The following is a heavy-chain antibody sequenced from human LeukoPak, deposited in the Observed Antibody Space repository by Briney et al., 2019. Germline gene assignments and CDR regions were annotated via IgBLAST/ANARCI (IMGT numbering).Heavy chain of an antibody. V-gene: IGHV3-23*01. D-gene: IGHD6-19*01. CDR1: GFTFSNFV. Sequence: GGSLRLSCAASGFTFSNFVLSWVRQAPGKGVECVSAFCDSGGRTYYADSVRGGFTISRDNSKNTLYLQLNTLRAEDTAVYYCAKDLSGCYLDTIDYWGQGTLVTVSS. J-gene: IGHJ4*02. CDR2: FCDSGGRT. CDR3: AKDLSGCYLDTIDY.